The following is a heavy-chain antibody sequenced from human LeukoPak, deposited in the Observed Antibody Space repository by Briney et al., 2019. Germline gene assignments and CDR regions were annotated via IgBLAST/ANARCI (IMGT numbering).Heavy chain of an antibody. CDR3: TRPSRLAAIQPGKNYYYYYMDV. CDR1: GFTCSGSA. J-gene: IGHJ6*03. V-gene: IGHV3-73*01. D-gene: IGHD2-2*02. CDR2: IRSKANSYAT. Sequence: GGSLRLSCAASGFTCSGSAMHWVRQASGNGLEWVGRIRSKANSYATAYAASVKGRFTISRDDSKNTAYLQMNSLKTEDTAVYYCTRPSRLAAIQPGKNYYYYYMDVWGKGTTVTVSS.